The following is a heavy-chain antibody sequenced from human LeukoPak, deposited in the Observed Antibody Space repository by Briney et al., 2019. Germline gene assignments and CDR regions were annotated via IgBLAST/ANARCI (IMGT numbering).Heavy chain of an antibody. D-gene: IGHD3-3*01. CDR1: GFTFSSYA. CDR2: ISGSGGST. CDR3: AKGRDFWGGYPSFGPLYFDY. Sequence: GGSLRLSCAASGFTFSSYAMSWVRQAPGKGLEWISAISGSGGSTYYADSVKGRFTISRDNSKHTLYLQMNSLRAEDTAVYYCAKGRDFWGGYPSFGPLYFDYWGRGTLVRVSS. J-gene: IGHJ4*02. V-gene: IGHV3-23*01.